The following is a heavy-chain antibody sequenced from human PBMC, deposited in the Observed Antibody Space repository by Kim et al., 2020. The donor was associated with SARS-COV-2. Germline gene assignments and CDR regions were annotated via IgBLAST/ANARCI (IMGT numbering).Heavy chain of an antibody. Sequence: GGSLRLSCAASGFTFTDYYMSWIRQAPGKGLEWVSYISRSSDYTNYGDSVKGRFTISRDNAKKSLYLQMSSLRAEDTAVYFCARGHDYGAYPPIEDAFDIWGQGTMVTVSS. CDR3: ARGHDYGAYPPIEDAFDI. V-gene: IGHV3-11*05. CDR2: ISRSSDYT. CDR1: GFTFTDYY. D-gene: IGHD4-17*01. J-gene: IGHJ3*02.